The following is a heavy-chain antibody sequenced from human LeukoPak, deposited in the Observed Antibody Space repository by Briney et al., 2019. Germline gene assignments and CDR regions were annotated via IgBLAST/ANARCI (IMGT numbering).Heavy chain of an antibody. J-gene: IGHJ3*02. CDR1: GYTFTSCD. D-gene: IGHD5-24*01. CDR2: MNPNSGNT. CDR3: ARTKSRWLQIRGAFDI. V-gene: IGHV1-8*01. Sequence: ASVKVSCKASGYTFTSCDINWVRQATGQGLEWMGWMNPNSGNTGYAQKFQGRVTMTRNTSISTAYMELSSLRSEDTAVYYCARTKSRWLQIRGAFDIWGQGTMVTVSS.